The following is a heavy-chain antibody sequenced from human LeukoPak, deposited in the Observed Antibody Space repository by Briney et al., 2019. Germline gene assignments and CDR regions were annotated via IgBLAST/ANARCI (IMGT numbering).Heavy chain of an antibody. CDR1: GFTVSSYG. CDR3: ANETPKGSMVRGVIRKPTDY. J-gene: IGHJ4*02. CDR2: ISYGGSNK. D-gene: IGHD3-10*01. Sequence: PGGSMRLSCAASGFTVSSYGMHWVRQAPGKGLEWVAVISYGGSNKYYADSVKGRFTISRDNSKNTLYLQMNSLRAEDTAVYYCANETPKGSMVRGVIRKPTDYWGQGTLVTVSS. V-gene: IGHV3-30*18.